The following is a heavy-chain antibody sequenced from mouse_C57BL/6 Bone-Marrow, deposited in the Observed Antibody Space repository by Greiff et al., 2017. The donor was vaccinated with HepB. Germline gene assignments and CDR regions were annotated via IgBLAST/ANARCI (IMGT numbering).Heavy chain of an antibody. CDR2: IDPETGGT. V-gene: IGHV1-15*01. CDR3: TRYGWLLREGFFDY. J-gene: IGHJ2*01. Sequence: QVQLQQSGAELVRPGASVTLSCKASGYTFTDYEMHWVKQTPVHGLEWIGAIDPETGGTAYNQKFKGKAILTADKSSSTAYMELRSLTSEDSAVYYCTRYGWLLREGFFDYWGQGTTLTVSS. D-gene: IGHD2-3*01. CDR1: GYTFTDYE.